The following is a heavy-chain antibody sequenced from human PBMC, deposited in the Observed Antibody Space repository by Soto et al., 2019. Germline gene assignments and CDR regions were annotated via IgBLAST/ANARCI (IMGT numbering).Heavy chain of an antibody. Sequence: EVQLVESGGGLVKPGGSLRLSCAASGFTFSSYSMNWVRQAPGKGLEWVSSISISSSYIYYADSVKGRFTISRDNAKNSLYLQMNSLRAEDTAVYYCARDPLGRRGSSTDYWGQGTLVTVSS. D-gene: IGHD1-26*01. CDR1: GFTFSSYS. V-gene: IGHV3-21*01. CDR2: ISISSSYI. J-gene: IGHJ4*02. CDR3: ARDPLGRRGSSTDY.